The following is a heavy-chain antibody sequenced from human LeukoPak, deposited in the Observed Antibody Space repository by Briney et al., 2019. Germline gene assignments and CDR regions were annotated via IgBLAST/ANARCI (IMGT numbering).Heavy chain of an antibody. J-gene: IGHJ4*02. D-gene: IGHD3-22*01. V-gene: IGHV3-9*01. Sequence: PGGSLRLSCAASGFTFDDYAMHWVRQAPGKGLEWVSGISWNSGSIGYADSAKGRFTISRDNAKNSLYLQMNSLRAEDTALYYCAKSHYDSSGYYYFDYWGQGTLVTVSS. CDR2: ISWNSGSI. CDR3: AKSHYDSSGYYYFDY. CDR1: GFTFDDYA.